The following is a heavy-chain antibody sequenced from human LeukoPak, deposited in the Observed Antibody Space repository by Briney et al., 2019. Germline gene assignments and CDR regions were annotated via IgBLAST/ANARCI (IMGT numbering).Heavy chain of an antibody. D-gene: IGHD3-22*01. J-gene: IGHJ4*02. V-gene: IGHV3-23*01. CDR3: AKNYYESSGPFDF. CDR1: GFTFNNYA. Sequence: PGGSLRLSCAASGFTFNNYAMSWVRQAPGKGLEWVSAISSSGGSTYYADSVKGRSTISRDNSKNTLYLQMNSLRAEDTAVYYCAKNYYESSGPFDFWGQGTLVTVSS. CDR2: ISSSGGST.